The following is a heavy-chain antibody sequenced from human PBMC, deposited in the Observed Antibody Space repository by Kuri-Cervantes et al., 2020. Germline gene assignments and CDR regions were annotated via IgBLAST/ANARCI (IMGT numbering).Heavy chain of an antibody. D-gene: IGHD2-2*01. CDR2: INHSGST. CDR1: TGSFSGYY. J-gene: IGHJ4*02. CDR3: ARHWDCSSTSCTNFDY. Sequence: SETLSLTCAVYTGSFSGYYWSWIRQSPGKGLEWIGEINHSGSTNYNPSLKSRVTISVDRSKNQFSLKLSSVTAADTAVYYCARHWDCSSTSCTNFDYWGQGTLVTVSS. V-gene: IGHV4-34*01.